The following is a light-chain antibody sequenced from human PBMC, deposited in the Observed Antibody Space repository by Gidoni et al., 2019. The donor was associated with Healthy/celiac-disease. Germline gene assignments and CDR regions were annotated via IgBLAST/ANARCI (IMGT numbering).Light chain of an antibody. CDR2: WAS. J-gene: IGKJ1*01. V-gene: IGKV4-1*01. CDR3: QQYYSTPPT. CDR1: QSVLSSSNNKNY. Sequence: DNVMPQTPDPLAVSLGERATINCKSSQSVLSSSNNKNYLAWYQQKPGQPPKLLIYWASTRESGVPDRFSGSGSGTDFTLTISSLQAEDVAVYYCQQYYSTPPTFGQGTKVEIK.